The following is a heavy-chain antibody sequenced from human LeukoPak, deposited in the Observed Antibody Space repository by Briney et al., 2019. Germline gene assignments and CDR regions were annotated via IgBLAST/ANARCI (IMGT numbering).Heavy chain of an antibody. J-gene: IGHJ4*02. CDR2: IYPGDSDT. CDR1: GYSFTNYW. V-gene: IGHV5-51*01. CDR3: ARGKLQDY. D-gene: IGHD5-24*01. Sequence: GESLKISCKGYGYSFTNYWIGWVRQMPGRGLEWMAIIYPGDSDTIYSPSFQGLVTISADKSISTAYLQWSSLKASDTAMYYCARGKLQDYWGQGSLVTVSS.